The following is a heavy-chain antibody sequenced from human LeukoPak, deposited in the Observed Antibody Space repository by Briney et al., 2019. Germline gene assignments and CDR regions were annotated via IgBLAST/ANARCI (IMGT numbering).Heavy chain of an antibody. CDR3: ARHAGYCSSTSCYTGFDY. Sequence: PSETLSLTCAVYGGSFSGYYWSWIRQPPGKGLEWIWDINHSGSTNYNPSLKSRVTISVDTSKNQFSLKLSSVTAADTAVYYCARHAGYCSSTSCYTGFDYWGQGTLVTVSS. J-gene: IGHJ4*02. CDR1: GGSFSGYY. CDR2: INHSGST. V-gene: IGHV4-34*01. D-gene: IGHD2-2*02.